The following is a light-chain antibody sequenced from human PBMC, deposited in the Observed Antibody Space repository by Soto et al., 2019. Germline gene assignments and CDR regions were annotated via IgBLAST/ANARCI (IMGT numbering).Light chain of an antibody. V-gene: IGKV1D-16*01. CDR1: QDIKNW. CDR2: AAF. J-gene: IGKJ4*01. CDR3: HQYNSYPHT. Sequence: DPQMTQSPSSLSASVGDRVTMTCRASQDIKNWLGWYQQKPGEGPKSLISAAFNLQSGVPSRFSGSRSGTDFTLTISSLQPEDVATYYCHQYNSYPHTFGGGTKVEIK.